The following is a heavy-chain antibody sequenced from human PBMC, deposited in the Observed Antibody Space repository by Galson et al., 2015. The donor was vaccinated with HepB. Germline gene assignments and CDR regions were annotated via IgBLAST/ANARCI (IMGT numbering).Heavy chain of an antibody. V-gene: IGHV3-21*01. CDR1: GFTFSSYT. D-gene: IGHD3-10*01. CDR3: ARGGDGFDY. Sequence: SLRLSFAASGFTFSSYTMNWVRRAPGKGLEWVSSISTSSYYVKYADSVKGRFTMSRDNAKNSLFLQMSSLRAEDTAVYYCARGGDGFDYWGQGTLVTVSP. J-gene: IGHJ4*02. CDR2: ISTSSYYV.